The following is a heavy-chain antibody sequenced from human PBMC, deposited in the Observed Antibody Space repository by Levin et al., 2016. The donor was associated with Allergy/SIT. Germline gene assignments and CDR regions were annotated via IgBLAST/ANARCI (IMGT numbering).Heavy chain of an antibody. J-gene: IGHJ4*02. D-gene: IGHD6-13*01. CDR3: ARYSSTWYRD. CDR1: GFSFSDYY. V-gene: IGHV3-11*06. CDR2: ISSRSGYT. Sequence: GESLKISCVASGFSFSDYYMSWIRQAPGKGLEWVSYISSRSGYTNYADSVKGRFTISRDNGKNSVYLQMNSLRDEDTAVYYCARYSSTWYRDWGQGTLVTVSS.